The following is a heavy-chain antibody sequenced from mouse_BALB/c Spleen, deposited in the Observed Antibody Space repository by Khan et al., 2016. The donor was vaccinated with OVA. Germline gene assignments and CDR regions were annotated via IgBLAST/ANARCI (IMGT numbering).Heavy chain of an antibody. J-gene: IGHJ2*01. CDR2: IWAGGSA. V-gene: IGHV2-9*02. Sequence: QVQLKESGPGLVAPSQSLSITCTVSGFSLTSHGVHWVRQPPGKGLEWLGVIWAGGSANYNSALMSRLSISKDSSKSQVFLKMNSLQTDDTAIYYCARNREPDYFDYWGQGTTLTVSS. CDR3: ARNREPDYFDY. CDR1: GFSLTSHG.